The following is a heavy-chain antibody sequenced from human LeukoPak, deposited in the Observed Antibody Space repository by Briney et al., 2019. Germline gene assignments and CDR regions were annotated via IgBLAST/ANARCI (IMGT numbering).Heavy chain of an antibody. CDR2: ISYDGSNK. J-gene: IGHJ4*02. CDR3: AKDYYGSGSYYPDY. CDR1: GFTFSSYG. V-gene: IGHV3-30*18. Sequence: GRSLRLSWAASGFTFSSYGMHWVRQAPGKGLEWVAVISYDGSNKYYADSVKGRFTISRDNSKNTLYLQMNSLRAEDTAVYYCAKDYYGSGSYYPDYWGQGTLVTVSS. D-gene: IGHD3-10*01.